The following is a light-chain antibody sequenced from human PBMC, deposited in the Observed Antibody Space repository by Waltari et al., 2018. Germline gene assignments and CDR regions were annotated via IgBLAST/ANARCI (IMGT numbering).Light chain of an antibody. Sequence: EIVLTQSPGTLSLSPGERATLSCRASQSVCRSLAWYQQKPGQAPRLLIYDASTRATGIPDRFSGSGSGTDFSLSISRLAPDDLAVYYCQHYVRLPVTFGQGTKVEFK. V-gene: IGKV3-20*01. CDR3: QHYVRLPVT. J-gene: IGKJ1*01. CDR1: QSVCRS. CDR2: DAS.